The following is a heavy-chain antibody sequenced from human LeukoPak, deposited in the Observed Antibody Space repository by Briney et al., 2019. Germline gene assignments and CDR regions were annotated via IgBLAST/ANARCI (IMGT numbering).Heavy chain of an antibody. D-gene: IGHD2-15*01. V-gene: IGHV3-53*01. CDR1: GFTVSSAY. Sequence: GGSLRLSCAASGFTVSSAYVTWVRQPPGKGLEWVSVIYSDGSTYYTDSVEGRFTISRDTSKNTLYLQMSSLRADDTAVYYCARGYCSGGTCYTQEYYFDYWGQGTLVTVSS. CDR2: IYSDGST. J-gene: IGHJ4*02. CDR3: ARGYCSGGTCYTQEYYFDY.